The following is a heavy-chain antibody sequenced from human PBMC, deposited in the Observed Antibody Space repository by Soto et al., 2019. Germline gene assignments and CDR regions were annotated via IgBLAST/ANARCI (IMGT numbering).Heavy chain of an antibody. CDR2: SRNKANSYTT. D-gene: IGHD6-19*01. CDR1: GFIFSDHY. CDR3: ARSTYGSTSGRYNDY. J-gene: IGHJ4*02. V-gene: IGHV3-72*01. Sequence: EVQLVESGGGLVQPGGSLRLSCEASGFIFSDHYMDWVRQAPGKGLEWVGRSRNKANSYTTEYAASVKGRFTISRDESKNSLYLQMNSLRTEDTAVYYCARSTYGSTSGRYNDYWGQGTLVTVSS.